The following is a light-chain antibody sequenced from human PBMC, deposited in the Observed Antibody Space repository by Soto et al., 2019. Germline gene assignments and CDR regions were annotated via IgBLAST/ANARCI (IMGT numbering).Light chain of an antibody. CDR2: EVT. J-gene: IGLJ2*01. Sequence: QSALTQPASVSGSPGQSITISCTGTSSDVGTYNLVSWYQQHPGKAPKLIIYEVTKRPSGVSNRFSGSKSGYTASLTISGLQAEDEAVYYCSSYAGSNFHVIFGGGTKLTVL. CDR3: SSYAGSNFHVI. V-gene: IGLV2-23*02. CDR1: SSDVGTYNL.